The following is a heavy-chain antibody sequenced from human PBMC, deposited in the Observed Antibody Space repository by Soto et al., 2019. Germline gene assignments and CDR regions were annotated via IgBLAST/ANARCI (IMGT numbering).Heavy chain of an antibody. D-gene: IGHD1-26*01. J-gene: IGHJ5*02. V-gene: IGHV3-23*01. CDR2: ISGSGGST. CDR3: AKSLGLGMMNWFDP. CDR1: GFTFSSYA. Sequence: GVLRLSCAASGFTFSSYAVSWVRQAPGKGLEWVSAISGSGGSTYYADSVKGRFTISRDNSKNTLYLQMNSLRAEDTAVYYCAKSLGLGMMNWFDPWGQGTLVTVYS.